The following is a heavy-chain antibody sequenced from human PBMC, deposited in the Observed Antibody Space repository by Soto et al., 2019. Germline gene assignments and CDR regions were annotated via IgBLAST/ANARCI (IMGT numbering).Heavy chain of an antibody. J-gene: IGHJ4*02. V-gene: IGHV4-30-2*03. CDR2: IYYSGST. CDR3: ARHAGITMIVVVKHFDY. Sequence: SETLSLTCAVSGGSISSGGYSWSWIRQPPGKGLEWIGYIYYSGSTYYNPSLKSRVTISVDTSKNQFSLKLSSVTAADTAVYYCARHAGITMIVVVKHFDYWGQGTLVTVSS. D-gene: IGHD3-22*01. CDR1: GGSISSGGYS.